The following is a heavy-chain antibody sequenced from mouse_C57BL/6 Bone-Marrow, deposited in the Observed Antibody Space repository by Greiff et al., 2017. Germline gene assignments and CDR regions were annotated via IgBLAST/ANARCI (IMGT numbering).Heavy chain of an antibody. J-gene: IGHJ2*01. V-gene: IGHV5-6*02. CDR2: ISSGGSYT. CDR3: ARRGVVALDY. D-gene: IGHD1-1*01. CDR1: GFTFSSYG. Sequence: EVKLMESGGDLVKPGGSLKLSCAASGFTFSSYGMSWVRQTPDKRLEWVATISSGGSYTYYPDSVKGRFTISRDNAKNTLYLQMSSLKSEDTAMYYCARRGVVALDYWGQGTTLTGSS.